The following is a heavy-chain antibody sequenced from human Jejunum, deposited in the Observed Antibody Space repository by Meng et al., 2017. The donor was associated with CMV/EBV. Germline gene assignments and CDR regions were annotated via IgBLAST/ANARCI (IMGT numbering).Heavy chain of an antibody. CDR2: ISSNRGIT. CDR3: ARDGLSGYFGDYYFDY. V-gene: IGHV3-64*02. D-gene: IGHD3-3*01. J-gene: IGHJ4*02. Sequence: FTCSSYAMHWVGQAPGKGLESISTISSNRGITYYADSVQGRFTLSRDNSKNTLYLQMGSLRAEDMAVYYCARDGLSGYFGDYYFDYWGQGALVTVSS. CDR1: FTCSSYA.